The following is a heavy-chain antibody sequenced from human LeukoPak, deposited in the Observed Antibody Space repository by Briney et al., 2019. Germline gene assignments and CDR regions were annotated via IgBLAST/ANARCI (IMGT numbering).Heavy chain of an antibody. D-gene: IGHD2-2*01. J-gene: IGHJ4*02. CDR2: ISGSGGST. CDR1: GFTFSSYA. V-gene: IGHV3-23*01. Sequence: GGSLRLSCAASGFTFSSYAMSWVRQAPGKGLEWVSAISGSGGSTYHADSVKGRFTISRDNSKNTLYLQMNSLRAEDTAVYYCAKHPTGYCSSTSCYLGYWGQGTLVTVSS. CDR3: AKHPTGYCSSTSCYLGY.